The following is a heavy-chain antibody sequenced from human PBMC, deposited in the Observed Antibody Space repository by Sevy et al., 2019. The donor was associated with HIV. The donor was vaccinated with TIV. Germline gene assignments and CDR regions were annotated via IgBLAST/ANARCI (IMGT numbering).Heavy chain of an antibody. V-gene: IGHV3-7*03. Sequence: GGSLRLSCTASGFSFNMYWMSWVRQAPGQGLEWVAHIKRDGSEKYCVDSVRGRFTISRDNAKNSLYLQMNSLRAEDTAVYYCARDCSSTSCLWGLDVWGQGTTVTVSS. CDR2: IKRDGSEK. CDR3: ARDCSSTSCLWGLDV. CDR1: GFSFNMYW. J-gene: IGHJ6*02. D-gene: IGHD2-2*01.